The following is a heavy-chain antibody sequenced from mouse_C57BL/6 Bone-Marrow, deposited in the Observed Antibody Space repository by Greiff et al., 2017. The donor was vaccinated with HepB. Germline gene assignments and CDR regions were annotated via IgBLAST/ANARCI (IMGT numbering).Heavy chain of an antibody. CDR3: ARPLNYGSTNMDD. CDR1: GFTFSSYG. V-gene: IGHV5-6*01. J-gene: IGHJ4*01. Sequence: VQLQQSGGDLVKPGGSLKLSCAASGFTFSSYGMSWVRQTPDQRLEWVATISSGGSYTYYPDSVKGRFTISRDNARNTLYLQRSSLKSEDTAMYYCARPLNYGSTNMDDWGQGTSVTVSS. D-gene: IGHD1-1*01. CDR2: ISSGGSYT.